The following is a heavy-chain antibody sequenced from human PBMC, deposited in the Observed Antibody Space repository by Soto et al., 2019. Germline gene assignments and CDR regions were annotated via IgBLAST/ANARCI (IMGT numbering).Heavy chain of an antibody. V-gene: IGHV1-2*04. CDR2: INPNSGGT. D-gene: IGHD3-3*01. CDR3: ARVARYDFWSGYYTPASAYFDY. J-gene: IGHJ4*02. Sequence: ASVKVSCKASGYTFTGYYMHWVRQAPGQGLEWMGWINPNSGGTNYAQKFQGWVTMTRDTSISTAYMELSRLRSDDTAVYYCARVARYDFWSGYYTPASAYFDYWGQGTLVTVSS. CDR1: GYTFTGYY.